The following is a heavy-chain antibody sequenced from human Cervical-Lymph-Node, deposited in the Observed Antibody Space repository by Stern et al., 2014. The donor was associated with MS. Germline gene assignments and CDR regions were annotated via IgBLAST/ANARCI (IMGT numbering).Heavy chain of an antibody. V-gene: IGHV4-31*03. D-gene: IGHD5-24*01. J-gene: IGHJ4*02. CDR2: IYYSGST. CDR3: ARGRDGYKSHFDY. Sequence: QVQLQESGPGLVKPSQTLSLTCTVSGGSISSGGFYWSWIRQHPGKGLEWIGYIYYSGSTYYNPSLKSRVTISVDTSKNQFSLKLSSVTAADTAVYYCARGRDGYKSHFDYWGQGTLVTVSS. CDR1: GGSISSGGFY.